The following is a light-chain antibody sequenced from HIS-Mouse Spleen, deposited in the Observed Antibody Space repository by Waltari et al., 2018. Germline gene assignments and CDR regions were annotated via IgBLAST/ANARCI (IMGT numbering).Light chain of an antibody. CDR3: MQALQAWT. Sequence: DIVMTQSPLSLPVTPGEPASISCRSSQGLLHSNGYNYLDWYLQKPGQPPQLLIYLGYSRAAGVPDRFSGSGSGTDFTLKISRVEAEDVGVYYCMQALQAWTFGQGTKVEIK. CDR2: LGY. J-gene: IGKJ1*01. CDR1: QGLLHSNGYNY. V-gene: IGKV2-28*01.